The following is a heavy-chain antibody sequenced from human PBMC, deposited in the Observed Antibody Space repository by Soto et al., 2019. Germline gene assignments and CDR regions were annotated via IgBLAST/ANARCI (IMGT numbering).Heavy chain of an antibody. CDR3: ARLAFAGYYYGIDL. CDR1: GFTFSSYE. Sequence: EVQLVESGGGLLQPGGSLRLSCAASGFTFSSYEMNWVRQAPGKGLEWVSYNSSSGSTIYYADSVKGRFTISGDNAKNSLYLLTNSLSAEDTAVYYCARLAFAGYYYGIDLWGQGTTVTVSS. J-gene: IGHJ6*02. CDR2: NSSSGSTI. V-gene: IGHV3-48*03. D-gene: IGHD3-3*02.